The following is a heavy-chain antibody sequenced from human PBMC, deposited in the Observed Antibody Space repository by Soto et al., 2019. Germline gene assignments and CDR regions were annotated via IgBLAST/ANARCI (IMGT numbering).Heavy chain of an antibody. CDR2: INHSGGT. V-gene: IGHV4-34*01. CDR3: ARQGRGSGSYYKKGIDY. J-gene: IGHJ4*02. CDR1: GGSFSGYY. D-gene: IGHD3-10*01. Sequence: ASETLSLTCAVYGGSFSGYYWSWIRQPPGKGLEWIGEINHSGGTNYNPSLKSRVTISVDTSKNQFSLKLSSVTAADTAVYYCARQGRGSGSYYKKGIDYWGQGTLVTVSS.